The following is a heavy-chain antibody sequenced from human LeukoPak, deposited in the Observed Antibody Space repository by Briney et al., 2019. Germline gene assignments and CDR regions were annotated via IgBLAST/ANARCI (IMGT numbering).Heavy chain of an antibody. J-gene: IGHJ4*02. Sequence: QSGGSLRLSCAASGFTFSSYGMHWVRQAPGKRLEWVALISYDGSNKYYADSVKGRFTVSRDNSKNTLYLQMNSLRAEDTAVYYCAKDSNDIVVVPAAFWGQGTLVTVSS. D-gene: IGHD2-2*01. CDR3: AKDSNDIVVVPAAF. V-gene: IGHV3-30*18. CDR2: ISYDGSNK. CDR1: GFTFSSYG.